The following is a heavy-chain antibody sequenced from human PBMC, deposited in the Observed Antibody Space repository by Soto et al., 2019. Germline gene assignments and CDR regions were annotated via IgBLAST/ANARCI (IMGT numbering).Heavy chain of an antibody. V-gene: IGHV3-48*02. Sequence: GGSLRLSCVASGFRFSDHSMTWVRQSPGKGLQWIAYISSSSDNIYYAESVRGRFTVSRDNTKNALFLEMNSLRDDDTATYYCARLPKGSLVTAWGQGTRVTVSS. CDR3: ARLPKGSLVTA. J-gene: IGHJ4*02. D-gene: IGHD2-21*02. CDR2: ISSSSDNI. CDR1: GFRFSDHS.